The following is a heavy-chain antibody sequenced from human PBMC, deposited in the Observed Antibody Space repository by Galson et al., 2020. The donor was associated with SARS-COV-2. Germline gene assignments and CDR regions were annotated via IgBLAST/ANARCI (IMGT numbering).Heavy chain of an antibody. CDR3: ARRGGSGYGSGWFDP. J-gene: IGHJ5*02. CDR1: GGSISSSYY. Sequence: SQTLSLTCTVSGGSISSSYYWGWIRQPPGEGLEWIGIISYSGSSYYNPSLKSRATMSVDTSMNQFSLKLTSVTAADTAVYYCARRGGSGYGSGWFDPWGQGTLVTVSS. D-gene: IGHD5-12*01. CDR2: ISYSGSS. V-gene: IGHV4-39*01.